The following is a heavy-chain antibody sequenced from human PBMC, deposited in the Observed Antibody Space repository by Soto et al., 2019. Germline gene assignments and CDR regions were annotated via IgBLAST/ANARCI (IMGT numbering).Heavy chain of an antibody. V-gene: IGHV4-4*07. CDR2: IYTSGST. D-gene: IGHD6-19*01. Sequence: SETLSLTCAVYGGSISSYYWSWIRQPAGKGLEWIGRIYTSGSTNYNPSLKSRVTMSVDTSKNQFSLKLSSVTAADTAVYYCARDQEQWLVSYYYYGMDVWGQGTTVTVSS. CDR1: GGSISSYY. J-gene: IGHJ6*02. CDR3: ARDQEQWLVSYYYYGMDV.